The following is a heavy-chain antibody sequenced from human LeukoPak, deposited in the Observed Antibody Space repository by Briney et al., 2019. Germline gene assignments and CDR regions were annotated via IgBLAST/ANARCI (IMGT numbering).Heavy chain of an antibody. Sequence: PGGSLRLSCAASGFTFSSYAMSWVRQAPGKGLEWVSVIYSGGSTYYADSVKGRFTISRDNSKNTLYLQMNSLRAEDTAVYYCATQRGTTAMVGDYYGMDVWGQGTTVTVSS. CDR3: ATQRGTTAMVGDYYGMDV. CDR1: GFTFSSYA. V-gene: IGHV3-66*01. CDR2: IYSGGST. D-gene: IGHD5-18*01. J-gene: IGHJ6*02.